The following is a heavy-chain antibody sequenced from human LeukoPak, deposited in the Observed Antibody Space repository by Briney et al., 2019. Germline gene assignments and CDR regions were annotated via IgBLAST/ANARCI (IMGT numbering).Heavy chain of an antibody. CDR3: AKDYSGSYLSDY. J-gene: IGHJ4*02. D-gene: IGHD1-26*01. V-gene: IGHV3-30*18. CDR1: GFTFSSYG. CDR2: ISYDGSNK. Sequence: PGGSLRLSCAASGFTFSSYGVHWVRQAPGKGLEWVAVISYDGSNKYYADSVKGRFTISRDNSKNTLYLQMNSLRAEDTAVYYCAKDYSGSYLSDYWGQGTLVTASS.